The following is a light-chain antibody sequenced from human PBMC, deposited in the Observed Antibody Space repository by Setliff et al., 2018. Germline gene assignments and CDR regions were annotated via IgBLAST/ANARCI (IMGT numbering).Light chain of an antibody. V-gene: IGLV2-14*01. CDR3: SSYSGSSTLV. Sequence: QSVLTQPASVSGSPGQSITISCTGTSSDVGGYNYVSWYQQHPGKAPKLMIYEVSDRPSGVSNRFSGSRSGNTASLTISGLQAEDEADYYRSSYSGSSTLVFGTGTKVTVL. CDR1: SSDVGGYNY. CDR2: EVS. J-gene: IGLJ1*01.